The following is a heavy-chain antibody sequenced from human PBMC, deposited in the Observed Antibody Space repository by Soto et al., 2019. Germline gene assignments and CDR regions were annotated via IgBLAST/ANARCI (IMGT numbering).Heavy chain of an antibody. Sequence: QVRLVQSGAEVGQPGASVKVSCKASGHTSRNNGISWVRQAPGQGLEWMGFINANTGATNYARKVRGRLTLTTDTVTRTVDMELRRLRSDDRAVYYCGRVDAPWDQRLLEYWGQGTVVTVSS. CDR3: GRVDAPWDQRLLEY. V-gene: IGHV1-18*01. CDR1: GHTSRNNG. J-gene: IGHJ4*02. D-gene: IGHD6-25*01. CDR2: INANTGAT.